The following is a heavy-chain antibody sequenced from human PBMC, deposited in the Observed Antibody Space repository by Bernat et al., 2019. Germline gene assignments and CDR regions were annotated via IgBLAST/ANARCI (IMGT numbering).Heavy chain of an antibody. V-gene: IGHV3-33*01. Sequence: VQLVESGGGVVQPGRSLRLSCAASGFTFSSYDMHWVRQAPGKGLEWVAVIWYDGSNKYYADSVKGRFTISRDNSKNTLYLQMNSLRAEDTAVYYCAREVAPYYFDYWGQGTLVTVSS. D-gene: IGHD2-15*01. CDR1: GFTFSSYD. CDR3: AREVAPYYFDY. CDR2: IWYDGSNK. J-gene: IGHJ4*02.